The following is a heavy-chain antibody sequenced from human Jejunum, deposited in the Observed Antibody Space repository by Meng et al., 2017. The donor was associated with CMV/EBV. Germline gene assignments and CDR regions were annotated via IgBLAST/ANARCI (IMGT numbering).Heavy chain of an antibody. J-gene: IGHJ4*02. CDR3: ARLPYSVHSSSSRYPFDF. CDR2: ITGSGDII. CDR1: YA. D-gene: IGHD6-6*01. Sequence: YAMTWVRQAPGKGLEWVSTITGSGDIILDAASVKGRFTISRDNSKNMVYLQMDSLRADDTAVYYCARLPYSVHSSSSRYPFDFWGQGLLVTVSS. V-gene: IGHV3-23*01.